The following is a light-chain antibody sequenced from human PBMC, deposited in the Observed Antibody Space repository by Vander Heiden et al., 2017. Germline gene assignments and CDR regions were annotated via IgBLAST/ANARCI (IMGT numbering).Light chain of an antibody. V-gene: IGKV1-39*01. CDR2: AAS. CDR3: QQSYSTLAIT. CDR1: QSISSY. J-gene: IGKJ4*01. Sequence: DIQMTQSPSSLSASVGDRVTITCRASQSISSYLNWYQQKPGKAPKLLIYAASSLQSGVPSRFSGSGSGTDFTLTISSLQPEDFATYYCQQSYSTLAITFGGGTKVXIK.